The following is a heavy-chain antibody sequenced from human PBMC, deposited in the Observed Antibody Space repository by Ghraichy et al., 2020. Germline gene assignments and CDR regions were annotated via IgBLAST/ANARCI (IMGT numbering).Heavy chain of an antibody. Sequence: GGSLRLSCTASGFTFDDYVMHWVRQAPGKGLEWVSGIFWSGGSMGYADSVKGRFTISRDNAKNSLYLQMNSLRAEDTALYYCAKDTCSSTSCYPDYWGPGPLVTVSS. CDR3: AKDTCSSTSCYPDY. CDR2: IFWSGGSM. J-gene: IGHJ4*02. D-gene: IGHD2-2*01. CDR1: GFTFDDYV. V-gene: IGHV3-9*01.